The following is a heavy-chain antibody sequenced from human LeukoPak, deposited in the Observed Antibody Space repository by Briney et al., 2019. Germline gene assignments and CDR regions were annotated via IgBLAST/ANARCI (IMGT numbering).Heavy chain of an antibody. J-gene: IGHJ6*03. CDR1: GFTFNNYV. CDR2: ISGSGGGT. Sequence: GGSLRLSCAASGFTFNNYVMSWVRQAPRKGLEWVSTISGSGGGTFYADSVKGRFTISRDNSKNTLYLQMNSLRAEDTATYYCAKHKTQSYYYYYYMDVWGKGTTVTVSS. V-gene: IGHV3-23*01. CDR3: AKHKTQSYYYYYYMDV.